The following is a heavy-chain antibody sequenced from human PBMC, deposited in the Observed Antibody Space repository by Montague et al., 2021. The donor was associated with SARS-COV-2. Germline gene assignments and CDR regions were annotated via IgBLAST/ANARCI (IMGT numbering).Heavy chain of an antibody. CDR3: ARVAQLLLGNPQNLFDP. Sequence: SLRLSCPASGLSFSSYAMHWVRQPPGKGLEWLAVISFDGNDRYYAGSLRGRFTISRDNSKDTLYLQLTDLRSDDTGVYYCARVAQLLLGNPQNLFDPWGQGTLVTVST. V-gene: IGHV3-30-3*01. CDR2: ISFDGNDR. D-gene: IGHD4-23*01. CDR1: GLSFSSYA. J-gene: IGHJ5*02.